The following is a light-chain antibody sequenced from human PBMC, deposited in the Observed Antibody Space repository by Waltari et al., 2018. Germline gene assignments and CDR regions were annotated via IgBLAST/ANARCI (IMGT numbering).Light chain of an antibody. CDR3: CSYAGSSTFEV. Sequence: QSALTQPASVSGSPGQSITISCTGTSSDVGSYSLVSWYQQHPGKAPKLMIYEVSKRPSGVSNRFSGSKSGNTASLTISGLQAEEEADYYCCSYAGSSTFEVFGGGTKLTVL. V-gene: IGLV2-23*02. CDR2: EVS. J-gene: IGLJ3*02. CDR1: SSDVGSYSL.